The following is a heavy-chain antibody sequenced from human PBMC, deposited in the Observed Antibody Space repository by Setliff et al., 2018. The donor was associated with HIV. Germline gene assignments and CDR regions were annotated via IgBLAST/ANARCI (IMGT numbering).Heavy chain of an antibody. D-gene: IGHD6-13*01. CDR1: GGSISGYH. Sequence: SETLSLTCTVSGGSISGYHWNWLRQTPGKGLEWIGYIYTSRGTNYNHSLRTRVIISVDTSNQFSLKLSSVTAADTAVYYCARRMAAGTFDYWGQGTLVTAPQ. CDR3: ARRMAAGTFDY. J-gene: IGHJ4*02. CDR2: IYTSRGT. V-gene: IGHV4-4*09.